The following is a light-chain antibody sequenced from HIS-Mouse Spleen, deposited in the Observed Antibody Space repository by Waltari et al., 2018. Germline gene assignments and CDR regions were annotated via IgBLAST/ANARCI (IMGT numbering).Light chain of an antibody. CDR3: SSYTSSSTLVV. Sequence: QSALTQPASVSGSPGQSITISCTGTSSDVGGYNYVSWYQQHPGKAPKLMIYDVSTRPSGVSNRVSGSKSGNTASLTISGLQAEDEADYYCSSYTSSSTLVVFGGGTKLTVL. CDR1: SSDVGGYNY. J-gene: IGLJ2*01. CDR2: DVS. V-gene: IGLV2-14*03.